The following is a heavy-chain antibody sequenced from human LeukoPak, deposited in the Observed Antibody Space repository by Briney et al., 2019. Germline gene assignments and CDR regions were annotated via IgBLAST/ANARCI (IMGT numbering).Heavy chain of an antibody. CDR1: GYTFTSYG. CDR3: ARGDEGIAAAGTPAGGLLDY. J-gene: IGHJ4*02. V-gene: IGHV1-18*01. D-gene: IGHD6-13*01. Sequence: ASVKVSCKASGYTFTSYGISWVRQAPGQGLEWMGWISAYNGNTNYAQKLQGRVTMTTDTSTSTAYMELRSLRSEDTAVYYCARGDEGIAAAGTPAGGLLDYWGQGTLVTVSS. CDR2: ISAYNGNT.